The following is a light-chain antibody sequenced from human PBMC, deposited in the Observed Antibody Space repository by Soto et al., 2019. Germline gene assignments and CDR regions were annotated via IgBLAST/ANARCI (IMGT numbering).Light chain of an antibody. Sequence: QSVLTQSPSASASLGASVKFTCTLSSGHSRYAIAWHQQQPEKGPRYLMKLNSDGSHHKGDGIPDRFSGSSSGADRYLTISSLQSEDEADYYCQTWDTGSVIFGGGTKLTVL. J-gene: IGLJ2*01. V-gene: IGLV4-69*01. CDR3: QTWDTGSVI. CDR1: SGHSRYA. CDR2: LNSDGSH.